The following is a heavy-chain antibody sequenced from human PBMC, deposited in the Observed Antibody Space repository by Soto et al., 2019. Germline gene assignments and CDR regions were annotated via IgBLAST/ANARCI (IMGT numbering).Heavy chain of an antibody. Sequence: QVQLQQWGAGLLKPSETLSLTCAVYGGSFSGYYWSWIRQPPGKGLEWIGEITHSGRTNYNPSLKSRVTISEVTSKNHVSLKLSSVTAADTAVYYCARLYGSRGPFDYWGQGTLVTVSS. D-gene: IGHD6-13*01. CDR2: ITHSGRT. CDR3: ARLYGSRGPFDY. J-gene: IGHJ4*02. V-gene: IGHV4-34*01. CDR1: GGSFSGYY.